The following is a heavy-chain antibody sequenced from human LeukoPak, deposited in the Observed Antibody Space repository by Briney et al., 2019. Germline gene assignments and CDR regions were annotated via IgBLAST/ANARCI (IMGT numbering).Heavy chain of an antibody. V-gene: IGHV4-30-4*08. D-gene: IGHD3-10*01. CDR2: IYNSGST. CDR3: ARGTGYYYYMDV. Sequence: ASETLSLTCTVSGDSISSGDYYWSWIRQPPGKGLEWIGYIYNSGSTYYNPSLKSRVTISADTSKNQFSLKLSSVTAADTAVYYCARGTGYYYYMDVWGKGTTVTVSS. CDR1: GDSISSGDYY. J-gene: IGHJ6*03.